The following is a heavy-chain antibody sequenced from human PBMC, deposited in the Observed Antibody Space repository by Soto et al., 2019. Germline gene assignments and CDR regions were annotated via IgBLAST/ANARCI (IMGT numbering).Heavy chain of an antibody. V-gene: IGHV4-61*01. CDR1: GGSVSSGSYY. Sequence: SETLSLTCTVSGGSVSSGSYYWSWIRQPPGKGLEWIGYIYYSGSTNYNPSLKSRVTISVDTSKNQFSLKLSSVTAADTAVYYCAREGAAPSDWFDPWGQGTLVTVSS. J-gene: IGHJ5*02. CDR2: IYYSGST. CDR3: AREGAAPSDWFDP. D-gene: IGHD2-15*01.